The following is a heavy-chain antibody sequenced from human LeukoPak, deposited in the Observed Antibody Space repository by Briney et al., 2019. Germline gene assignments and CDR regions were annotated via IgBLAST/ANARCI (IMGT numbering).Heavy chain of an antibody. CDR2: IYYSGST. D-gene: IGHD1-26*01. CDR3: ARRSVVRTVGYYYGMDV. CDR1: GGSISSDY. Sequence: SETLSLTCTVSGGSISSDYWNWIRQPPGKGLEWIGYIYYSGSTNYNPSLKSRVTISVDTSKKQFSLKLNSVTAADTAVYFYARRSVVRTVGYYYGMDVWGQGTTVTVSS. J-gene: IGHJ6*02. V-gene: IGHV4-59*08.